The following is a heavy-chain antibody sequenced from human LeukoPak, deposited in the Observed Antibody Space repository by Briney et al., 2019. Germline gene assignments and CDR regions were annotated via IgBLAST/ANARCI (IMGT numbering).Heavy chain of an antibody. CDR3: ARKESGQRPLDH. Sequence: GGSLRLSCAASGFTFSSYSMSWVRQAPGKGLEWVSVIGGSGTTTIYADSVKGRFTISRDNSNNTVFLHMSGLRAEDTAVYYCARKESGQRPLDHWGQGTLVPVSS. V-gene: IGHV3-23*01. CDR1: GFTFSSYS. J-gene: IGHJ4*02. D-gene: IGHD1-1*01. CDR2: IGGSGTTT.